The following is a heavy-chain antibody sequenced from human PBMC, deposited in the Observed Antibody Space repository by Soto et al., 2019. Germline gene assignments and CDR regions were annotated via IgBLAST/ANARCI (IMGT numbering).Heavy chain of an antibody. V-gene: IGHV4-59*01. J-gene: IGHJ6*02. D-gene: IGHD3-9*01. Sequence: PSETLSLTCTVSGGSISSYYWSWIRQPPGKGLEWIGYIYYSGSTNYNPSLKSRVTISVDTSKNQFSLKLSSVTAADTAVYYCASGETYYDILTGRLYYYYGMDVWGQGTTVTVSS. CDR3: ASGETYYDILTGRLYYYYGMDV. CDR2: IYYSGST. CDR1: GGSISSYY.